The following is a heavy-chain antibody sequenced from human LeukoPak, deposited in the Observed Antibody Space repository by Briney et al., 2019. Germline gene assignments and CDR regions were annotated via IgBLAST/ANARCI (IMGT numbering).Heavy chain of an antibody. J-gene: IGHJ3*02. Sequence: SETLSLTCAVYGGSFSGYYWSWIRRPPGKGLEWIGEINHSGSTNYNPSLKSRVTISVDTSKNQFSLKLSSVTAADTAVYYCARGWYSSSHDAFDIWGQGTMVTVSS. D-gene: IGHD6-13*01. CDR1: GGSFSGYY. CDR2: INHSGST. V-gene: IGHV4-34*01. CDR3: ARGWYSSSHDAFDI.